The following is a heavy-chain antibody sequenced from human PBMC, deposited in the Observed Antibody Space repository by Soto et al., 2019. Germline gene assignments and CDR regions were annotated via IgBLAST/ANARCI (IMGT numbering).Heavy chain of an antibody. CDR1: GFTFDDYA. D-gene: IGHD3-10*01. V-gene: IGHV3-9*01. J-gene: IGHJ4*02. CDR2: ISWNSGSI. CDR3: AKGNTAMVIMVRGVKSYYFDY. Sequence: GGSLRLSCAASGFTFDDYAMHWVRQAPGKGLEWVSGISWNSGSIGYADSVKGRFTISRDNAKNSLYLQMNSLRAEDTALYYCAKGNTAMVIMVRGVKSYYFDYWGQGTLVTVSS.